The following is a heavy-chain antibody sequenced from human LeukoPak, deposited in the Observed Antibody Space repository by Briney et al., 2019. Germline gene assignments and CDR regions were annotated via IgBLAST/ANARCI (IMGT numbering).Heavy chain of an antibody. J-gene: IGHJ4*02. D-gene: IGHD2-15*01. Sequence: GGSLRLSCAASGFSFNNFAMSWVRQAPGKGLEWASGIGHTGGNTYYADPVKGRFTISRDNSKKILFLQLNSLRVEDTAIYYCAKDLGPSGELLDYWGQGTLVTVSS. CDR2: IGHTGGNT. CDR1: GFSFNNFA. CDR3: AKDLGPSGELLDY. V-gene: IGHV3-23*01.